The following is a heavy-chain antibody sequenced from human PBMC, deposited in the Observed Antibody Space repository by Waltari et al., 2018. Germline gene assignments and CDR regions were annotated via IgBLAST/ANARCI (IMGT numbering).Heavy chain of an antibody. J-gene: IGHJ6*03. D-gene: IGHD4-17*01. V-gene: IGHV3-30*18. CDR2: IWHDGSNK. Sequence: QVQLVESGGGVVQPGRSLRLSCAASGFTFSDYGMHWVRQTPGKGLEWVAVIWHDGSNKYYADSVKCRFTISRDNSKNTLYLQMNSLRPEDTAMYFCAKDTGRYYYYMDVWGKGTTVTVSS. CDR1: GFTFSDYG. CDR3: AKDTGRYYYYMDV.